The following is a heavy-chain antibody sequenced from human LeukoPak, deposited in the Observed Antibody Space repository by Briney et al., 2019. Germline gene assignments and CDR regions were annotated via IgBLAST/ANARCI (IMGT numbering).Heavy chain of an antibody. D-gene: IGHD2-2*02. CDR2: ISSSNTCI. CDR1: GFNFIDNS. CDR3: ARRYCSGTSCYMFAS. V-gene: IGHV3-21*01. J-gene: IGHJ4*02. Sequence: GGSLRLSCAGSGFNFIDNSMHWVRQAPGKGLEWVSSISSSNTCIYYRDSVKGRFTISRDNAKNSLFLQMNSLRAEDTAVYYCARRYCSGTSCYMFASWGQGTRVTVSS.